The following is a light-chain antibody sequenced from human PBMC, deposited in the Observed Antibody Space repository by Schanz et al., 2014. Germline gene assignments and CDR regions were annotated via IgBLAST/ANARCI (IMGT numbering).Light chain of an antibody. V-gene: IGLV2-14*01. CDR1: SSDVGGYNH. CDR3: CSYAESRGWV. Sequence: QSALTQPASVSGSPGQSITISCTGSSSDVGGYNHVSWYQQHPGKAPKLMIYDVSIRPSGVSNRFSGSKSGNTASLTISGLQAEDEADYYCCSYAESRGWVFGGGTKLTVL. J-gene: IGLJ3*02. CDR2: DVS.